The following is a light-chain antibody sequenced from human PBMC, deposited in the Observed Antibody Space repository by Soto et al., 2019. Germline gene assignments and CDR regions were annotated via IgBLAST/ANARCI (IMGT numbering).Light chain of an antibody. V-gene: IGLV2-8*01. CDR2: EVS. CDR1: SSDVGGYKY. J-gene: IGLJ2*01. CDR3: SSYVGSDSVI. Sequence: QSALTQPPSASGSPGQSVTISCTGTSSDVGGYKYVSWYQQHPGKAPKVMIYEVSKRPSGVPDRFSGSKSGNTASLTISGLQTEDEADYYCSSYVGSDSVIFGGGTKVTVL.